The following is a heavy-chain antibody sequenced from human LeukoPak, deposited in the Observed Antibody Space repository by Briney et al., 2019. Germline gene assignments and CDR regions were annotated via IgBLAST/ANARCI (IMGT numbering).Heavy chain of an antibody. J-gene: IGHJ3*02. Sequence: ASETLSLTCSVSGGSISGYYWTWLRQPAGKGLEWIGRVYTSGSTHYNPSLKTRLTMSVDTSKNQFSLKLSSVTAADTAVYYCARLITGTTTAFDIWGQGTMVTVSS. V-gene: IGHV4-4*07. CDR1: GGSISGYY. CDR2: VYTSGST. CDR3: ARLITGTTTAFDI. D-gene: IGHD1-7*01.